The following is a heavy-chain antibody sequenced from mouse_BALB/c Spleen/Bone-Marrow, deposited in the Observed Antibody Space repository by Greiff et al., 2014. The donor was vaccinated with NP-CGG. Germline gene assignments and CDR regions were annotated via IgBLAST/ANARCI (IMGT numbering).Heavy chain of an antibody. V-gene: IGHV1S137*01. CDR3: ARSGKVRNAMDY. J-gene: IGHJ4*01. D-gene: IGHD2-14*01. Sequence: VQLVESGARLVRPGVSVKISCKGSGYTFTDHAMHWVKRSHAKSLEWIGLISGYYGDAIYNQKFKGKATMTVDKSSSTAHMELAGLTSEDSAIYYCARSGKVRNAMDYWGQGTSVTVSS. CDR1: GYTFTDHA. CDR2: ISGYYGDA.